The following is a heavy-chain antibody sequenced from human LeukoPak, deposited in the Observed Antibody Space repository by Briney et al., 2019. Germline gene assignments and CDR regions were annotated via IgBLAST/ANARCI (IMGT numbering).Heavy chain of an antibody. V-gene: IGHV3-23*01. J-gene: IGHJ4*02. Sequence: PGGSLRLSCAASGFTFSSYATSWVRQAPGKGLEWVSAISGSGGSTYYADSVKGRFTISRDNSKNTLYLQMNSLRAEDTAVYYCAKKWELLGYFDYWGQGTLVTVSS. CDR2: ISGSGGST. CDR1: GFTFSSYA. D-gene: IGHD1-26*01. CDR3: AKKWELLGYFDY.